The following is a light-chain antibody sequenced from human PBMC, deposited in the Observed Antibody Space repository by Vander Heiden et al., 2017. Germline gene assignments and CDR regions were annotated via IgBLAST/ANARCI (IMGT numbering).Light chain of an antibody. CDR3: QQRSNRPPEVT. CDR1: QGVSSY. CDR2: DAA. J-gene: IGKJ3*01. V-gene: IGKV3-11*01. Sequence: DIVLTQSPSTLSSSPGERVTLTCRASQGVSSYLAWYPQKPGQAPKLLIYDAANRATGSAARFSGSGCGTDFTLTISSREPEDFAVYYCQQRSNRPPEVTFGHGTRVDIK.